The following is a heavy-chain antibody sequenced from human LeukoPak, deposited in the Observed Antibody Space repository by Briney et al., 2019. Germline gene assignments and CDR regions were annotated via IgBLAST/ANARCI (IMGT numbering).Heavy chain of an antibody. V-gene: IGHV4-59*12. D-gene: IGHD3-16*01. CDR3: ARDSMITFGGTHYMDV. CDR1: GGSLSSYY. CDR2: IYYSGST. J-gene: IGHJ6*03. Sequence: PSETLSLTCTVSGGSLSSYYWSWIRQPPGKGLEWIGYIYYSGSTNYNPSLKSRLTISVDTSKNQFSLKLSSVTAADTAVYYCARDSMITFGGTHYMDVWGKGTTVTVSS.